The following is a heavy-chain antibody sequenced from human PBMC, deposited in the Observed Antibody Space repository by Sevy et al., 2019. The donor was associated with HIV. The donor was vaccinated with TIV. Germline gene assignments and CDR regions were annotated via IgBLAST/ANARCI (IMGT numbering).Heavy chain of an antibody. CDR2: FKSRGLGGTL. D-gene: IGHD1-1*01. V-gene: IGHV3-49*04. CDR3: TRWKGAQSIFDY. J-gene: IGHJ4*02. Sequence: GGSLRLSCATSGFTFGDFAMNWVRQAPGKGLEWVAFFKSRGLGGTLDHAASVKGRFIISRDDSKGIAYLQMNDLKIEDTGVYYYTRWKGAQSIFDYWGQGALVTVSS. CDR1: GFTFGDFA.